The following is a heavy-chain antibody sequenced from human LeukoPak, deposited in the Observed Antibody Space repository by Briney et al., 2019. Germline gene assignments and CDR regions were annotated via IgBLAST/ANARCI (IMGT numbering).Heavy chain of an antibody. D-gene: IGHD3-22*01. J-gene: IGHJ3*02. Sequence: SETLSLTCTVSGGSISSGSYYWSWIRQPPGKGLEWIGEINHSGSTNYSPSLKSRVTISVDTSKNQFSLKLSSVTAADTAVYYCARLRSGYGTFDIWGQGTMVTVSS. CDR3: ARLRSGYGTFDI. CDR1: GGSISSGSYY. V-gene: IGHV4-39*07. CDR2: INHSGST.